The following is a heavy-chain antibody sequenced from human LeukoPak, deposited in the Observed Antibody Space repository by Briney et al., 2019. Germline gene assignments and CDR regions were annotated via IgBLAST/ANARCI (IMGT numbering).Heavy chain of an antibody. CDR3: ARDVYYVRMGGNWFDP. CDR1: A. J-gene: IGHJ5*02. CDR2: IIPIFGTA. D-gene: IGHD3-10*02. V-gene: IGHV1-69*01. Sequence: AISWVRQAPGQGLEWMGGIIPIFGTANYAQKFQGRVTITADESTSTAYMELSSLRSEDTAVYYCARDVYYVRMGGNWFDPWGQGTLVTVSS.